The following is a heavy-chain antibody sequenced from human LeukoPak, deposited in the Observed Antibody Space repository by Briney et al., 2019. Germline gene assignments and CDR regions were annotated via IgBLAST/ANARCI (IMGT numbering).Heavy chain of an antibody. Sequence: SETLSLTCSVSGDSITNYYWSWIRQPPGQGREWIGYVYHTGSTNYNPSLKSRVTMSMDTSKSQFSLKLSSVTTADTAVYYCARESGYVTDPDYYYGMDVWGQGATVTVSS. V-gene: IGHV4-59*01. J-gene: IGHJ6*02. D-gene: IGHD5-12*01. CDR2: VYHTGST. CDR1: GDSITNYY. CDR3: ARESGYVTDPDYYYGMDV.